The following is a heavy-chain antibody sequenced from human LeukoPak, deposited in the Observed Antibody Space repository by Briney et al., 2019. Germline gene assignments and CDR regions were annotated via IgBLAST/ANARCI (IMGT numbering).Heavy chain of an antibody. CDR2: ISRSSTNI. CDR1: GFTVSSNY. Sequence: KAGGSLRLSCAASGFTVSSNYMSWVRQAPGKVLEWVSSISRSSTNIYYADSVKGRFTISRDNAKNSLYLQMNSLRAEDTAVYYCARDIPDYWGQGTQVTVSS. J-gene: IGHJ4*02. CDR3: ARDIPDY. V-gene: IGHV3-21*01.